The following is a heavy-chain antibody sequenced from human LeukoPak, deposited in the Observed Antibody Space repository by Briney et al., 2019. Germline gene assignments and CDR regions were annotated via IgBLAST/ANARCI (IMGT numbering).Heavy chain of an antibody. CDR3: ARENGYSYGHFDY. V-gene: IGHV1-69*06. CDR1: GGTFSSYA. D-gene: IGHD5-18*01. J-gene: IGHJ4*02. Sequence: SVKVSCKASGGTFSSYATSWVRQAPGQGLEWMGGIIPIFGTANYAQKFQGRVTITADKSTSTAYMELSSLRSEDTAVYYCARENGYSYGHFDYWGQGTLVTVSS. CDR2: IIPIFGTA.